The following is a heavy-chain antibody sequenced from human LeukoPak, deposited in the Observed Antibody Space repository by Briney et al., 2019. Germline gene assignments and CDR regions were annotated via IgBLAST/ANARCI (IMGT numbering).Heavy chain of an antibody. CDR3: AKATQRYCTGGTCYPLDY. V-gene: IGHV3-23*01. CDR2: ITDTGKNT. Sequence: GGSLRLSCAASGFTFGNYAMAWVRQSPGKGLEWVSCITDTGKNTYHTDSVKGRFTISRDNSKNTLSLQMSSLRVEDTAVYYCAKATQRYCTGGTCYPLDYWGQGTLVTVSS. J-gene: IGHJ4*02. CDR1: GFTFGNYA. D-gene: IGHD2-8*02.